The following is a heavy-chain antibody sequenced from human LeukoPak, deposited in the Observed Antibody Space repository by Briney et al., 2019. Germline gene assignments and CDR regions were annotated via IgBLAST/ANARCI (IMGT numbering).Heavy chain of an antibody. D-gene: IGHD3-10*01. CDR1: GGSISSSSYY. V-gene: IGHV4-39*07. CDR3: ASFTPVPYYGMDV. Sequence: PSETLSLTCTVSGGSISSSSYYWGWIRQPPGKGLEWIGSMYYSGSTNYNPSLKSRVTISVDTSKNQFSLKLSSVTAADTAVYYCASFTPVPYYGMDVWGQGTTVTVSS. CDR2: MYYSGST. J-gene: IGHJ6*02.